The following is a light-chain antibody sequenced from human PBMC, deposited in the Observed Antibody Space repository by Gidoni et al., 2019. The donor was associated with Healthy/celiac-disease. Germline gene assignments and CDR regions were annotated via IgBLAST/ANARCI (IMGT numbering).Light chain of an antibody. Sequence: DIQMTPSPSSLSASVGDRVTITCRASQSISSYLHWYQQKPGKAPKLLIYAASSLQSGVPSRFSGSGSGTDFTLTISSRQPEDFATDYCQQSYSTPLTFXGXTKVEIK. V-gene: IGKV1-39*01. CDR3: QQSYSTPLT. J-gene: IGKJ4*01. CDR1: QSISSY. CDR2: AAS.